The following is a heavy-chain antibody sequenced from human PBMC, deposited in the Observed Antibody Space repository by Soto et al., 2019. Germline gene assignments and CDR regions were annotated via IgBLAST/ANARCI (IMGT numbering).Heavy chain of an antibody. J-gene: IGHJ3*02. Sequence: QVQLVQSGAEVKKPGSSVKVSCKASGGTFSSYAISWVRQAPGQGLEWMGGIIPIFGTANYAQKFQGRVTITADESTSTAYMELSILRSEDTAVYYCERDKGDIVATSPDAFDIWGQGTMVTVSS. D-gene: IGHD5-12*01. CDR1: GGTFSSYA. CDR3: ERDKGDIVATSPDAFDI. CDR2: IIPIFGTA. V-gene: IGHV1-69*12.